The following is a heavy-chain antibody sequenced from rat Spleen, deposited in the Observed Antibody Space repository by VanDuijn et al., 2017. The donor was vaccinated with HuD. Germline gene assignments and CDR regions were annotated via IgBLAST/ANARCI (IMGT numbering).Heavy chain of an antibody. D-gene: IGHD1-11*01. J-gene: IGHJ4*01. CDR1: GFSLTSYN. Sequence: QVQLKESGPGLVQPSQTLSLTCTVAGFSLTSYNVHWVRQPPGKGLEWMGVIWNTGGTRYNSALKSRLSISKDTSNSQVFLKMNSLQTEDTATYYCARDGLTTEAMGVMDAWGQGASVTVSS. V-gene: IGHV2-41*01. CDR3: ARDGLTTEAMGVMDA. CDR2: IWNTGGT.